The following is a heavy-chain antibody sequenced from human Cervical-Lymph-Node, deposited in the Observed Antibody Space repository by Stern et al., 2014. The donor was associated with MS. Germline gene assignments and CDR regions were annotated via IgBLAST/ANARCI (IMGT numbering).Heavy chain of an antibody. V-gene: IGHV7-4-1*02. CDR3: ARDFVDTAMITRSDYLDC. CDR2: INTNTGNS. J-gene: IGHJ4*02. D-gene: IGHD5-18*01. CDR1: GYTLTNYP. Sequence: MKLVQSGSELKKPGASVKVSCKASGYTLTNYPMNWVRQAPGQGLEWMGWINTNTGNSTYAQGFTGRFVFSLDTSVSTAYLQISSLKAEDTAVYYCARDFVDTAMITRSDYLDCWGQGTLVTVSS.